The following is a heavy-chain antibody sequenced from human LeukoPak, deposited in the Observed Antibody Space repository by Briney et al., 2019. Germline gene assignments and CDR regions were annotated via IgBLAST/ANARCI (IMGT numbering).Heavy chain of an antibody. CDR1: SDSIKSGHSY. CDR2: IYYIGSP. V-gene: IGHV4-39*01. Sequence: SETLSLTCSVSSDSIKSGHSYWGWIRQSPWKGLEWIGSIYYIGSPYYNPSLNSGRVTISVDTFKNQFSLKLASVTAEDTAVYYCARMTITKRAMDVWGQGTTVTVSS. J-gene: IGHJ6*02. D-gene: IGHD5-24*01. CDR3: ARMTITKRAMDV.